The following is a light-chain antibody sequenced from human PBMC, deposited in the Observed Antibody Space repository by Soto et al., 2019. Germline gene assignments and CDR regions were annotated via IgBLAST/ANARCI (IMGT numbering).Light chain of an antibody. CDR2: GAS. Sequence: EIMMTQSPGTLSVSPGEGATLSCTASQSVNLNLAWYQQKPGQPPRLLLYGASTRATGIPVRFRGSGSGTGFTSPLRRLEFGGFCVFFLSSDYFWARGTFGPGNKVEIK. J-gene: IGKJ3*01. V-gene: IGKV3-15*01. CDR3: SSDYFWARGT. CDR1: QSVNLN.